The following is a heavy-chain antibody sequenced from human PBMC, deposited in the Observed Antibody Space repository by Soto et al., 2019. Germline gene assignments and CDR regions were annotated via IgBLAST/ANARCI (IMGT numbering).Heavy chain of an antibody. CDR2: IIPIFGTA. Sequence: QVQLVQSGAEVKKPESSVKVSCKASGGTFSSYAISWVRQAPGQGLEWRGGIIPIFGTANYAQKFQGRVTITADKSTSTAYMELSSLRSEDTAVYYCARAEYSSSYYYYYGMDVWGQGTTVTVSS. CDR1: GGTFSSYA. D-gene: IGHD6-6*01. J-gene: IGHJ6*02. CDR3: ARAEYSSSYYYYYGMDV. V-gene: IGHV1-69*06.